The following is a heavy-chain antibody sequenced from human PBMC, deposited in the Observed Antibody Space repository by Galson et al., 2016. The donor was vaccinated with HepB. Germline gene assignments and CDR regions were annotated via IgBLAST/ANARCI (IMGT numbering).Heavy chain of an antibody. Sequence: SLRLSCAASGFTFRSDWMRWVSHAPGKGLEWVANIKQDGREKYYVDSVKGRFTISRDSAKNSLYLQMNSLRAEDTAVYYCASWWQTPASYFDYWGQGTLVTVSS. D-gene: IGHD2-8*02. J-gene: IGHJ4*02. CDR1: GFTFRSDW. CDR3: ASWWQTPASYFDY. CDR2: IKQDGREK. V-gene: IGHV3-7*01.